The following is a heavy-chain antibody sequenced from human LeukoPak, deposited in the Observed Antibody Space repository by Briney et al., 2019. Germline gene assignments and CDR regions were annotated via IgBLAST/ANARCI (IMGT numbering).Heavy chain of an antibody. CDR1: GFTFSSYA. J-gene: IGHJ5*02. V-gene: IGHV3-23*01. Sequence: PGGSLRLSCAASGFTFSSYAMSWVRQAPGKGLEWVSAISGSGGSTYYADSVKGRFTISRDNSKNTLYLQMNSLRAEDTAVYYFAKAAGYCSGGSCYSFPPRFAPWGKETLVTVSS. CDR3: AKAAGYCSGGSCYSFPPRFAP. CDR2: ISGSGGST. D-gene: IGHD2-15*01.